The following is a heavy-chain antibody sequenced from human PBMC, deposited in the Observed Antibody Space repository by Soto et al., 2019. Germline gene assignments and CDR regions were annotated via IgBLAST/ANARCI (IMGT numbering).Heavy chain of an antibody. CDR2: ISAYNGNT. CDR3: ARARYCRGGSCYVYYYYGMDV. D-gene: IGHD2-15*01. J-gene: IGHJ6*02. V-gene: IGHV1-18*01. CDR1: GYTFTSYG. Sequence: QVQLVQSGAEVKKPGASVKVSCKASGYTFTSYGISWVRQAPGQGLEWMGWISAYNGNTNYAQKLQGRVTMTTDTSTSTAYMELRSLRSDDTAVYYCARARYCRGGSCYVYYYYGMDVWGQGTTVTVSS.